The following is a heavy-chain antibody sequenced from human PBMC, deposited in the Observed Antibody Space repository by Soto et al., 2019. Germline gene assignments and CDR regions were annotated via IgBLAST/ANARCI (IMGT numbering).Heavy chain of an antibody. Sequence: PGGSLRLSCAASGFTFSSYAMSWVRQASGKGLEWVSAISSSGGSTYYADSAKGRFTISRDNSKNTLYLQMNSLEAEDTAVYYCTRVADGGLFNYWGQGMVVTVSS. CDR3: TRVADGGLFNY. D-gene: IGHD6-19*01. CDR1: GFTFSSYA. CDR2: ISSSGGST. J-gene: IGHJ4*02. V-gene: IGHV3-23*01.